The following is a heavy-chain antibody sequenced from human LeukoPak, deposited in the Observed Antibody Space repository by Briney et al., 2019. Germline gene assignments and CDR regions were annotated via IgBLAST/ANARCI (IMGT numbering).Heavy chain of an antibody. CDR1: GGSISSGGYS. J-gene: IGHJ4*02. V-gene: IGHV4-30-2*01. Sequence: ASETLSLTCAVSGGSISSGGYSWSWIRQPPGKGLEWIGYIYHSGSTYYNPSLKSRVTISVDRSKNQFSLKLSSVTAADTAVYYCARAPYYYDSSGYSTDYWGQGTLVTVSS. CDR3: ARAPYYYDSSGYSTDY. CDR2: IYHSGST. D-gene: IGHD3-22*01.